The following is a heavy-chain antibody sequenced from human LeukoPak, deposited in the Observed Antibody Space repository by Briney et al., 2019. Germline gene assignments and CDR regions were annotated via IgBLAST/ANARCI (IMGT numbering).Heavy chain of an antibody. D-gene: IGHD6-13*01. J-gene: IGHJ6*02. V-gene: IGHV1-18*01. CDR2: ISAYNGNT. CDR3: ARVGVADSSSWYPRIRYYYYGMDV. CDR1: GYTFTSYG. Sequence: GASVKVSCKASGYTFTSYGISWVRQAPGQGLEWMGWISAYNGNTNYAQKLQGRVTMTTDTSTSTAYMELRSLRSDDTAVYYCARVGVADSSSWYPRIRYYYYGMDVWGQGTTVTVSS.